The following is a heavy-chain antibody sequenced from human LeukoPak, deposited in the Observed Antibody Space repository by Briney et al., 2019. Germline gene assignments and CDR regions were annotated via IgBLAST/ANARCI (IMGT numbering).Heavy chain of an antibody. CDR3: ARDDFWSGYPVFDP. V-gene: IGHV4-39*02. CDR1: GGSISSSSYY. Sequence: SETLSLTCTVSGGSISSSSYYWGWIRQPPGKGLEWIGSIYYSGSTYYNPSLKSRVTISVDTSKNQFSLKLSSVTAADTAVYYCARDDFWSGYPVFDPWGQGTLVTVSS. CDR2: IYYSGST. J-gene: IGHJ5*02. D-gene: IGHD3-3*01.